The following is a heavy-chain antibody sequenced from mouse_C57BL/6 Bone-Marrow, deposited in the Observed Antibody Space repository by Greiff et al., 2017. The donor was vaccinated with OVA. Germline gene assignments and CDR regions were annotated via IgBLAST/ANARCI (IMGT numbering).Heavy chain of an antibody. D-gene: IGHD2-4*01. CDR3: ARSGYDSQDCFDY. V-gene: IGHV1-81*01. Sequence: VKLMESGAELARPGASVKLSCKASGYTFTSYGISWVKQRTGQGLEWIGEIYPRSGNTYYNEKFKGKATLTADKSSSTAYMELRSLTSEDSAVYFCARSGYDSQDCFDYWGQGTTLTVSS. CDR2: IYPRSGNT. J-gene: IGHJ2*01. CDR1: GYTFTSYG.